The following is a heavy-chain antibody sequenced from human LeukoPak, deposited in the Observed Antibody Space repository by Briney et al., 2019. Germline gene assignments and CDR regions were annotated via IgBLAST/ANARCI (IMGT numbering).Heavy chain of an antibody. Sequence: PGGSLRLSCAASGFTFSSYAMSWVRQAPGKGLEWVSSISSSSSYIYYADSVKGRFTISRDNAKNSLYLQMNSLRAEDTAVYYCARRVAAAGTVNDDYWGQGTLVTVSS. CDR1: GFTFSSYA. V-gene: IGHV3-21*01. J-gene: IGHJ4*02. CDR2: ISSSSSYI. D-gene: IGHD6-13*01. CDR3: ARRVAAAGTVNDDY.